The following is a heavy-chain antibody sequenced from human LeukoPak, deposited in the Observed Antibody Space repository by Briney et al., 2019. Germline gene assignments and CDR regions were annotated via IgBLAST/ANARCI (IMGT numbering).Heavy chain of an antibody. Sequence: GESLEISCKSSGSTFTNYWLGWVRQVPGKGLEWMRSIYPGNSDTRYSTSFQGRVTISADKSINTAYLQWSSLKASDTAIYYCARHGPLEMATTDIDYWGQGTLVTVSS. J-gene: IGHJ4*02. CDR1: GSTFTNYW. CDR3: ARHGPLEMATTDIDY. V-gene: IGHV5-51*01. D-gene: IGHD5-24*01. CDR2: IYPGNSDT.